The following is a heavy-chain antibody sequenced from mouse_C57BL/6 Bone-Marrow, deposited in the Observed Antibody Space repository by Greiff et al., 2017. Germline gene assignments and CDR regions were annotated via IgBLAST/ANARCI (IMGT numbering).Heavy chain of an antibody. CDR1: GYTFTDYY. CDR3: ARRTTGTRYYAMDY. D-gene: IGHD4-1*01. CDR2: INPNNGGT. J-gene: IGHJ4*01. Sequence: VQLQQSGPELVKPGASVKISCKASGYTFTDYYMNWVKQSHGKSLEWIGDINPNNGGTSYNQKFKGKATLTVDKSSSTAYMELRSLTSEDSAVYYCARRTTGTRYYAMDYWGQGTSVTVSS. V-gene: IGHV1-26*01.